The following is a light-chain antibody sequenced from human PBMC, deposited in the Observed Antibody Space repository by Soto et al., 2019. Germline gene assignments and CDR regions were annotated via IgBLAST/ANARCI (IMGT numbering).Light chain of an antibody. CDR3: HQYNSWPWT. CDR1: QSVSNN. Sequence: DIVLTQSPATLSRSPGERATLSCRASQSVSNNLAWYQKKPGQPPRLLIYGASTEATNIPTRFSGSGSGTDFTLTISSLQSEDFAVYYCHQYNSWPWTFGQGTKVEIK. CDR2: GAS. J-gene: IGKJ1*01. V-gene: IGKV3-15*01.